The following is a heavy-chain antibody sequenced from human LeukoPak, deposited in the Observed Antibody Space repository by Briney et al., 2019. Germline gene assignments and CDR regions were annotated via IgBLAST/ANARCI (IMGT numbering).Heavy chain of an antibody. J-gene: IGHJ6*03. D-gene: IGHD3-22*01. CDR1: GGSISSGGYY. CDR3: ARDHKVKYDSSGSRPRGPYYYMDV. CDR2: IYYSGST. Sequence: PSETLSLTCTVSGGSISSGGYYWSWIRQHPGKGLEWIGYIYYSGSTYYNPSLKSRVTISVDTSKNQFSLKLSSVTAADTAVYYCARDHKVKYDSSGSRPRGPYYYMDVWGKGTTVTVSS. V-gene: IGHV4-31*03.